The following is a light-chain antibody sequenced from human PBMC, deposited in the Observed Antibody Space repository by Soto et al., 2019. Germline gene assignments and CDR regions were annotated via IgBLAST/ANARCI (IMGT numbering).Light chain of an antibody. CDR1: QSVSSSH. Sequence: EIVLTQSPGTLSLSPGERATLSCRASQSVSSSHLAWYQQKPGQAPRLLIYGASTRATGIPARFSGSGSGTEFTLTISSLQSEDFAVYYCQQYNNWPRWTFGQGTKVDIK. J-gene: IGKJ1*01. V-gene: IGKV3-15*01. CDR3: QQYNNWPRWT. CDR2: GAS.